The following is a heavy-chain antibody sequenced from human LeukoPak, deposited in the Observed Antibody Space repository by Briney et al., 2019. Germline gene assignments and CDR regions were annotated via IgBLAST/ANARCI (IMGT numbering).Heavy chain of an antibody. V-gene: IGHV3-23*01. J-gene: IGHJ4*02. CDR1: GFTVSSYA. CDR3: AKDDDGHHHGVDH. Sequence: PGGSLRLSCAASGFTVSSYAMTWVRQAPGKGLEWASAIGYSAGDTYYADSVKGRFTISRDNSMNTLYLQMSSLRADDTALYYCAKDDDGHHHGVDHWGQGTLVTVSA. D-gene: IGHD4-17*01. CDR2: IGYSAGDT.